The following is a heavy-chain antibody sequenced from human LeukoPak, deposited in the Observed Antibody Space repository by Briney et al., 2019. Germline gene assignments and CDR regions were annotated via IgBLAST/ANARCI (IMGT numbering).Heavy chain of an antibody. CDR1: GGTFSSYA. Sequence: SVKVSCKASGGTFSSYAISWVRQAPGQGLEWMGRIIPIFGIANYAQKFQGRVTITANKSTSTAYMELSSLRSEDTAVYYCARVGDSSGYSHLWYFDYWGQGTLVTVSS. D-gene: IGHD3-22*01. J-gene: IGHJ4*02. CDR2: IIPIFGIA. CDR3: ARVGDSSGYSHLWYFDY. V-gene: IGHV1-69*04.